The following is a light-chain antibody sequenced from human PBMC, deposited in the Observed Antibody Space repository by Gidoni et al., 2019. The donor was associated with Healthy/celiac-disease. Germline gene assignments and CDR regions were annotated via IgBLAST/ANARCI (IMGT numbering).Light chain of an antibody. V-gene: IGKV3-11*01. J-gene: IGKJ1*01. CDR2: DAS. CDR1: QSVSSY. CDR3: QQRSNWPPT. Sequence: EIVLQQSPATLSLSPGERATLSCRASQSVSSYLAWYQQKPGQAPRLLIYDASNRATGIPARFSGSGSGTDFTLTISSLEPEDFAVYYCQQRSNWPPTFXHXTKVEIK.